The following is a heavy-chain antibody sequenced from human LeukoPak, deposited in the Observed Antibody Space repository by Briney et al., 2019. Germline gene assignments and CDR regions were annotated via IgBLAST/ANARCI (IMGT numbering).Heavy chain of an antibody. CDR3: ARGNFYSSSGSSPLDS. CDR2: INSDGSRT. CDR1: GFTFNSYW. D-gene: IGHD3-10*01. V-gene: IGHV3-74*01. J-gene: IGHJ4*02. Sequence: GGSLRLSCAASGFTFNSYWMHWVRHVPGKGLVWVSRINSDGSRTNYVDSAKGRFTISRDNAKNTLFLQMNSLGAEDSAVYYCARGNFYSSSGSSPLDSWGQGTLVTVSS.